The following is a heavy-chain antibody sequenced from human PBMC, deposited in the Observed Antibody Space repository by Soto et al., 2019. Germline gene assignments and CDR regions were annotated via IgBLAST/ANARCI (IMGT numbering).Heavy chain of an antibody. D-gene: IGHD3-22*01. J-gene: IGHJ4*02. Sequence: SVKVSCKASGGTFSSYAISWVRQAPGQGLEWMGGIIPIFGTANYAQKFQGRVTITADKSTSTAYMELSSLRSEDTAVYYCARGGRNYYDSSGNLGYWGQGTLVTVSS. CDR3: ARGGRNYYDSSGNLGY. CDR1: GGTFSSYA. V-gene: IGHV1-69*06. CDR2: IIPIFGTA.